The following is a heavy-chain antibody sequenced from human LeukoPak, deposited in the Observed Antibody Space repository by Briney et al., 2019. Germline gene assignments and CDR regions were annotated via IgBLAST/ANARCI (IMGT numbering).Heavy chain of an antibody. Sequence: PGGSLRLSCAASGFTFSSYGMHWVRQAPGKGLEWVAFIRYDGSNKYYADSVKGRFTISRDNSKNTLYLQMNGLRAEDTAVYYCAKELVSSSWYGDAFDIWGPGTMVTVSS. CDR3: AKELVSSSWYGDAFDI. J-gene: IGHJ3*02. CDR1: GFTFSSYG. CDR2: IRYDGSNK. D-gene: IGHD6-13*01. V-gene: IGHV3-30*02.